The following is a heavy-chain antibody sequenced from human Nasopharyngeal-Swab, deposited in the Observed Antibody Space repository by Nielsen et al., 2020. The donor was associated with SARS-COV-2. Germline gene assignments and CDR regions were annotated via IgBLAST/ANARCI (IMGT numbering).Heavy chain of an antibody. CDR1: AGTFSSYA. D-gene: IGHD1-26*01. Sequence: SAKVSCKASAGTFSSYAISWVRQAPGQGLEWMGGIIPIFGTANYAQKFQGRVTTTADKSTSTAYMELSSLRSEDTAVYYCARESGKWEFDYWGQGTLVTVSS. CDR2: IIPIFGTA. J-gene: IGHJ4*02. V-gene: IGHV1-69*06. CDR3: ARESGKWEFDY.